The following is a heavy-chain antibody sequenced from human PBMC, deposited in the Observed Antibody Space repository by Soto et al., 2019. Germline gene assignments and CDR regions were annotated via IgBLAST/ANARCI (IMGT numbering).Heavy chain of an antibody. V-gene: IGHV1-69*13. CDR3: ARDSRSGWYWFDP. CDR2: IIPIFGTA. Sequence: SVKVSCKASGGTFSSYAISWVRQAPGQGLEWMGGIIPIFGTANYAQKFQGRVTITADESTSTAYMELSSLRSADRGVYYCARDSRSGWYWFDPWVQGTLVTVSS. D-gene: IGHD6-19*01. CDR1: GGTFSSYA. J-gene: IGHJ5*02.